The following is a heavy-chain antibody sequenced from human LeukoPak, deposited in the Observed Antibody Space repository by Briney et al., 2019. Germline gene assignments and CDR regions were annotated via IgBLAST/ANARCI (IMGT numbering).Heavy chain of an antibody. CDR3: AGSSSSWFGGYYYYYYMDV. D-gene: IGHD6-13*01. CDR1: GFTFGSYG. CDR2: ISSSSSYI. Sequence: PGGSLRLSCAASGFTFGSYGMSWVRQAPGKGLEWVSSISSSSSYIYYADSVKGRFTISRDNAKNSLYLQMNSLRAEDTAVYYCAGSSSSWFGGYYYYYYMDVWGKGTTVTVSS. V-gene: IGHV3-21*01. J-gene: IGHJ6*03.